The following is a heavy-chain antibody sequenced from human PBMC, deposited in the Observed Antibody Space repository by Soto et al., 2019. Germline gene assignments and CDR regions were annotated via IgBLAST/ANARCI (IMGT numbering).Heavy chain of an antibody. Sequence: PGGSLRLSWAASGCTFVDYAMSWVSQAPGKGLEWVSAISGSGGSTYYADSVKGRFTISRDNSKNTLYLQMNSLRAEDTAVYYCAKMKHRITGTTFFDYWGQGTLVTVSS. D-gene: IGHD1-7*01. J-gene: IGHJ4*02. CDR1: GCTFVDYA. CDR2: ISGSGGST. V-gene: IGHV3-23*01. CDR3: AKMKHRITGTTFFDY.